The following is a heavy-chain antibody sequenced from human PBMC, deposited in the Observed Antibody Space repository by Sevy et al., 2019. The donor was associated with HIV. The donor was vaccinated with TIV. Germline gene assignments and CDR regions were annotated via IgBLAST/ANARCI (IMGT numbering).Heavy chain of an antibody. Sequence: GGSLRLSCAASGFTFSSYWMSWVRQAPGKGLEWVANIKPDGSDRYYVGSLRGRFTISRDNAKNSLFLQMNNLRAEDTAVYYCARVMDYVELGNWFDPWGQGTLVTVSS. CDR1: GFTFSSYW. J-gene: IGHJ5*02. V-gene: IGHV3-7*01. CDR2: IKPDGSDR. D-gene: IGHD4-17*01. CDR3: ARVMDYVELGNWFDP.